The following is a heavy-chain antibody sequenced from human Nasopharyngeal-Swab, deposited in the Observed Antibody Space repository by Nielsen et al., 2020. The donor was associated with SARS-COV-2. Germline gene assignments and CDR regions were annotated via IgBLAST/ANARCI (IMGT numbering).Heavy chain of an antibody. D-gene: IGHD1-26*01. V-gene: IGHV3-23*01. CDR3: AKDRNSAYYYYYMDV. CDR2: VRGRHST. Sequence: WIREPPVKGLGWDSSVRGRHSTYYADSVKGRFTISRDISKNTPYLQLNSLRAEDTAVYYCAKDRNSAYYYYYMDVWGKGTTVTVSS. J-gene: IGHJ6*03.